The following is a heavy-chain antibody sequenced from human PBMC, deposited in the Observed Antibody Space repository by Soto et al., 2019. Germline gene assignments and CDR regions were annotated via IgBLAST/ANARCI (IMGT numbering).Heavy chain of an antibody. CDR1: GFTFSSYG. CDR3: AKERYSSSSPYFDY. V-gene: IGHV3-30*18. Sequence: QVQLVESGGGVVQPGRSLRLSCAASGFTFSSYGMHWVRQAPGKGLEWVAVISYDGSNKYYADSVKGRFTISRDNSKNTLYLQMNSLRTEDTAVYYCAKERYSSSSPYFDYWGQGTLVTVSS. CDR2: ISYDGSNK. J-gene: IGHJ4*02. D-gene: IGHD6-6*01.